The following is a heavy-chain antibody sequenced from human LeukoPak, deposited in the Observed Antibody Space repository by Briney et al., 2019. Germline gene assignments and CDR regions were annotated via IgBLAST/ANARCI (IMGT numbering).Heavy chain of an antibody. Sequence: PGGSLRLSCAAPGFTFSSYGMHWVRQAPGKGLEWVAVISYDGSNKYYADSVKGRFTISRDNSKNTLYLQMNSLRAEDTAVYYCAKDQDYYFDYWGQGTLVTVSS. V-gene: IGHV3-30*18. J-gene: IGHJ4*02. CDR1: GFTFSSYG. CDR2: ISYDGSNK. CDR3: AKDQDYYFDY.